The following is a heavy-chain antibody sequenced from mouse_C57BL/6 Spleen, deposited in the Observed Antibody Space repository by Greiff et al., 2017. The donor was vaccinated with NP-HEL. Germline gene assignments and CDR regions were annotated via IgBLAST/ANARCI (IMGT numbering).Heavy chain of an antibody. V-gene: IGHV1-72*01. CDR2: IDPNSGGT. CDR3: AREQVITTVVATDWYFDV. Sequence: QVQLQQPGAELVKPGASVKLSCKASGYTFTSYWMHWVKQRPGRGLEWIGRIDPNSGGTKYNEKFKSKATLTVDKPSSTAYMQLSSLTSEDSAVYYCAREQVITTVVATDWYFDVWGTGTTVTVSS. D-gene: IGHD1-1*01. CDR1: GYTFTSYW. J-gene: IGHJ1*03.